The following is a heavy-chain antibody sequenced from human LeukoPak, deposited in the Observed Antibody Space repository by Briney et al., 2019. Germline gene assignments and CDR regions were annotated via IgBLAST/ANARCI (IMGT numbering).Heavy chain of an antibody. CDR2: IIPILGIA. Sequence: VASVKVSCKASGGTFSSYAISWVRQAPGQGLEWMGRIIPILGIANYAQKFQGRVTITADKSTSTAYMELSSLRSEDTAVYYCAREDSESRLRALHELGGSLDYWGQGTLVTVSS. V-gene: IGHV1-69*04. CDR3: AREDSESRLRALHELGGSLDY. CDR1: GGTFSSYA. J-gene: IGHJ4*02. D-gene: IGHD2-15*01.